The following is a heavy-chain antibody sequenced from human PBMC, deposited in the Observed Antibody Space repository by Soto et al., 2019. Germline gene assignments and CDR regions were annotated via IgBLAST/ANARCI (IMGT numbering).Heavy chain of an antibody. Sequence: QLQLQESGPGLVKPSETLSLTCTVSGGSISSSNYYWGWIRQPPGKGLEWIAMIYFSGIAYYNPSLKSRVTISIDTSKNQFSLRLNSVTAADTAVYYCARHGVDYGDYASYYYYGMDVWGRGTTVSVSS. CDR1: GGSISSSNYY. D-gene: IGHD4-17*01. J-gene: IGHJ6*02. V-gene: IGHV4-39*01. CDR2: IYFSGIA. CDR3: ARHGVDYGDYASYYYYGMDV.